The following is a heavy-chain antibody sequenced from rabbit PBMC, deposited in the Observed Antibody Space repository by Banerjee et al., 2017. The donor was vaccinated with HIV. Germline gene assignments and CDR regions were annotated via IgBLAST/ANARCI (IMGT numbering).Heavy chain of an antibody. V-gene: IGHV1S45*01. CDR1: GFDLSTYY. CDR3: ARDGAGGSYFAL. Sequence: QEQLVESGGDLVKPEGSLTLTCKASGFDLSTYYMCWVRQAPGKGLELIGCIGTGKAVYASWAIGRFTFSKTSSTTVTLQMTSLTAADTATYFCARDGAGGSYFALWGPGTLVTVS. CDR2: IGTGKA. J-gene: IGHJ4*01. D-gene: IGHD8-1*01.